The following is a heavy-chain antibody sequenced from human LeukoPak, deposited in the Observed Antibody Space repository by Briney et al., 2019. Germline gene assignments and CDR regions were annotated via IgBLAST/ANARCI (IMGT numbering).Heavy chain of an antibody. V-gene: IGHV3-66*01. CDR1: GFTVSSNY. CDR2: IYSGGST. Sequence: GGSLRLSCAASGFTVSSNYMSWVRQAPGKGLEWVSVIYSGGSTYYADSVKGRFTISRDNSKNTLYLQMNSLRVEDTAVYYCAWSSHPYYFDYWGQGTLVTVSS. J-gene: IGHJ4*02. CDR3: AWSSHPYYFDY.